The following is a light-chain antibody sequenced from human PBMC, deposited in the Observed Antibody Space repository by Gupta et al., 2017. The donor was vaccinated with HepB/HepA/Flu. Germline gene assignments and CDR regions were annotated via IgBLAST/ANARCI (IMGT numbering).Light chain of an antibody. CDR1: RTVLYSSDNKNY. CDR3: QQYYSSPWT. V-gene: IGKV4-1*01. J-gene: IGKJ1*01. Sequence: DTVMTQSPDSLAVSLGERATINCKSSRTVLYSSDNKNYLAWYQQKPGQPPKLLIYWASTRESGVPDRFSGSGSGTDFTLTISSLQAEDVAIYYCQQYYSSPWTFGQGTKVDIK. CDR2: WAS.